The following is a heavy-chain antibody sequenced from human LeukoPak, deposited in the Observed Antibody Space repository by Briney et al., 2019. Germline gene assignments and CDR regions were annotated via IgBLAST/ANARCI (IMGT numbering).Heavy chain of an antibody. CDR3: ARDGGSGSYFPHYYYYMDV. D-gene: IGHD3-10*01. Sequence: ASVKVSCKASGGTFSSYAISWVRQAPGQGLEWMGGIIPIFGTANYAQKLQGRVTITADESTSTAYMELSSLRSEDTAVYYCARDGGSGSYFPHYYYYMDVWGKGTTVTISS. V-gene: IGHV1-69*13. CDR1: GGTFSSYA. J-gene: IGHJ6*03. CDR2: IIPIFGTA.